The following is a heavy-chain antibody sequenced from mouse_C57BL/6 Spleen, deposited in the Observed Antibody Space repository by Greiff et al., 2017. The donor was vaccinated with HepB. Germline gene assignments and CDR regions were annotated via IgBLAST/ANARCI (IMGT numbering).Heavy chain of an antibody. CDR2: IDPANGHT. V-gene: IGHV14-3*01. J-gene: IGHJ4*01. CDR3: ARGDYDRWYYYAMDY. CDR1: GFNIKNTY. Sequence: VHVKQSVAELVRPGASVKLSCTASGFNIKNTYMHWVKQRPEQGLEWIGRIDPANGHTKYAPKFQGKATITADTSSNTASLQLSSLTSGDSAVYYCARGDYDRWYYYAMDYWGQGTSVTVSS. D-gene: IGHD2-4*01.